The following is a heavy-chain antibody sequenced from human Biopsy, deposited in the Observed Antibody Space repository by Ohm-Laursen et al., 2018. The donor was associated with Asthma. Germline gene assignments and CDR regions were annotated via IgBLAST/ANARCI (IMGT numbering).Heavy chain of an antibody. CDR2: VNTGNGDT. CDR3: ARTYYDFLTGQVKDVFGA. J-gene: IGHJ3*01. D-gene: IGHD3-9*01. Sequence: GASVKVSCNASGYNFISFAIHWVRQAPGQRLEWMGWVNTGNGDTKYSQKFQGRVTITRDTSASTAYMELRSLRSEDTATYYCARTYYDFLTGQVKDVFGAWGQGTMVTVSS. V-gene: IGHV1-3*04. CDR1: GYNFISFA.